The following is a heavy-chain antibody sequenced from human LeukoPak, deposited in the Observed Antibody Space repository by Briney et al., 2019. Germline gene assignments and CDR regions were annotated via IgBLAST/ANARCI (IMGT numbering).Heavy chain of an antibody. D-gene: IGHD6-13*01. J-gene: IGHJ4*02. V-gene: IGHV3-11*03. CDR2: ISSFSNFR. CDR1: GFTFSDYY. CDR3: ARPTIAAAGNFEY. Sequence: GGSLRLSCAASGFTFSDYYMSWIRQAPGKGLECVSHISSFSNFRSYADSVKGRFTISRDNAKNSLYLQVNSLRAEDTAVYYCARPTIAAAGNFEYWGQGTLVTVSP.